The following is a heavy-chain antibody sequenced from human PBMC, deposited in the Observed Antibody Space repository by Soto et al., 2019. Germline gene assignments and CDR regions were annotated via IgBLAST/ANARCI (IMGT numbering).Heavy chain of an antibody. J-gene: IGHJ4*02. Sequence: QVQLQQWGAGLLKPSETLSLTCAVYGGSFSGYYWTWIRQPPGTGLEWIGEINHSGSTNYNPSIKSRVTIPVDTSKNQFSLKLTSVNAADTAVYYCARDKITGLCDYWGQGTLVTVSS. D-gene: IGHD2-8*02. CDR1: GGSFSGYY. CDR3: ARDKITGLCDY. CDR2: INHSGST. V-gene: IGHV4-34*01.